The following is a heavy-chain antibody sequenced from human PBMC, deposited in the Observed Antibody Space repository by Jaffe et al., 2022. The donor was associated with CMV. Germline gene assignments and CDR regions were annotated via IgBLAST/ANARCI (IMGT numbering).Heavy chain of an antibody. D-gene: IGHD1-26*01. CDR3: ARGRVGSTTAYDY. V-gene: IGHV3-53*01. CDR2: IYTGGGT. CDR1: GFIVSQSY. Sequence: EVQVVESGGGLIQPGGSLRVSCVGSGFIVSQSYMSWVRQAPGKGLEWVSAIYTGGGTYYADSVRGRFTISRDNSKNTLYLQMNNLRAEDTAVYYCARGRVGSTTAYDYWGQGTLVTVSS. J-gene: IGHJ4*02.